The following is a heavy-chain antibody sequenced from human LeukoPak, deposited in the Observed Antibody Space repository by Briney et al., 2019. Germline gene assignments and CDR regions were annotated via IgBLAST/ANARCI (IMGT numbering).Heavy chain of an antibody. Sequence: PSETLSLTCAVYGVSISSDNWWTWVRQPPGKGLEWSGETHRSGDTKYNPSLNGRATISMDNSKNQLSLNLISVTAADTAIYFCATRHHSRTYMVPLDSWGQGTLVTVSS. D-gene: IGHD3-10*01. J-gene: IGHJ4*02. CDR1: GVSISSDNW. CDR3: ATRHHSRTYMVPLDS. CDR2: THRSGDT. V-gene: IGHV4/OR15-8*02.